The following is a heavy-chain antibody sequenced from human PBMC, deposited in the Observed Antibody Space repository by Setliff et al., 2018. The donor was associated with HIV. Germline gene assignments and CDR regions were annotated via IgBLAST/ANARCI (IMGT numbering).Heavy chain of an antibody. J-gene: IGHJ4*02. CDR1: GYTFTNSD. CDR2: MNPKSGNT. Sequence: ASVKVSCKASGYTFTNSDINWVRQAPGQGLEWMGWMNPKSGNTGYAQKFQGRVTMTRNTSIRTAYMELSSLTPDDTAVYYCASGSGYCTNGVCYIGVHKIPDRYYSDYWGQGTLVTVSS. CDR3: ASGSGYCTNGVCYIGVHKIPDRYYSDY. V-gene: IGHV1-8*02. D-gene: IGHD2-8*01.